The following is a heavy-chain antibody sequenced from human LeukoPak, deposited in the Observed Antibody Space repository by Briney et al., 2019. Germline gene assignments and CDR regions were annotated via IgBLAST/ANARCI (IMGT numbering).Heavy chain of an antibody. J-gene: IGHJ4*02. CDR3: ARLGGNYVDY. V-gene: IGHV6-1*01. CDR2: TYYRSKWFN. D-gene: IGHD1-26*01. CDR1: GDSVSSNSAA. Sequence: SQTLSLTCAISGDSVSSNSAAWNWIRQAPWRGLEWLGRTYYRSKWFNDYAVSVKGRITINPDTSRNQFSLQLNSVTPEDTAVYYCARLGGNYVDYWGQGTLVTVSS.